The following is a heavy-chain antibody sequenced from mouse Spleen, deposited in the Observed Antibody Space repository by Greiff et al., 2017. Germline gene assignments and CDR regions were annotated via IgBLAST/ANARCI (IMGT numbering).Heavy chain of an antibody. V-gene: IGHV5-9-1*01. Sequence: EVKLVESGGGLVKPGGSLKLSCAASGFTFSSYAMSWVRQTPEKRLEWVATISSGGSYTYYPDSVKGRFTISRDNAKNTLYLQMSSLRSEDTAMYYCARRGYGSSSYYFDYWGQGTTLTVSS. CDR1: GFTFSSYA. CDR2: ISSGGSYT. J-gene: IGHJ2*01. D-gene: IGHD1-1*01. CDR3: ARRGYGSSSYYFDY.